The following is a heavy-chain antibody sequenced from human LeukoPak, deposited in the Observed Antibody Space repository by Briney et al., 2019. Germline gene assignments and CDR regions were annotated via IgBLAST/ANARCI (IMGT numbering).Heavy chain of an antibody. Sequence: ASVNVSCKASGGTFSSYATSWVRQAPGQGLEWMGGIIPIFGTANYAQKFQGRVTITADESTSTAYMELSSLRSEDTAVYYCARDTAGVFDYWGQGTLVTVSS. CDR2: IIPIFGTA. CDR1: GGTFSSYA. V-gene: IGHV1-69*01. CDR3: ARDTAGVFDY. J-gene: IGHJ4*02. D-gene: IGHD6-13*01.